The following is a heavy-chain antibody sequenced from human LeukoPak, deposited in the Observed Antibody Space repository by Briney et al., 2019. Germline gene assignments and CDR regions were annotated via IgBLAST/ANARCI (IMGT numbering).Heavy chain of an antibody. CDR3: ARRVRGVIEFDY. Sequence: GASVKVSCKASGYTFTSYDINWVRQATGQGLEWMGWMNPNSGNTGYAQKFQGRVTMTRNTSISTAYMELSSLRSEDTAVYYCARRVRGVIEFDYWGQGTLVTVSS. V-gene: IGHV1-8*01. D-gene: IGHD3-10*01. J-gene: IGHJ4*02. CDR1: GYTFTSYD. CDR2: MNPNSGNT.